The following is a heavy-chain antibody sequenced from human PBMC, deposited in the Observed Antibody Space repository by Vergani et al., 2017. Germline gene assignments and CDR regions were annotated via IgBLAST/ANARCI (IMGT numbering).Heavy chain of an antibody. Sequence: QVQLVESGGGVVQPVRSLRLSCAASGFTFSSYAMHWVRQAPGKGLEWVAVISYDGSNKYYADSVKGRFTISRDNSKNTLYLQMNSLRAEDTAVYYCARELLELPRAGWFDPWGQGTLVTVSS. D-gene: IGHD1-7*01. CDR1: GFTFSSYA. CDR2: ISYDGSNK. CDR3: ARELLELPRAGWFDP. V-gene: IGHV3-30-3*01. J-gene: IGHJ5*02.